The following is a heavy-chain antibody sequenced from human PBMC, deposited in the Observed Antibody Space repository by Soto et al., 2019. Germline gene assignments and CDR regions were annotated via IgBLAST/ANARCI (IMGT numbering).Heavy chain of an antibody. CDR3: ARNTPAISISDH. J-gene: IGHJ4*02. V-gene: IGHV4-39*01. D-gene: IGHD2-15*01. CDR1: GGSISSSSYY. CDR2: IYYSGST. Sequence: QLQLQESGPGLVKPSETLSLTCTVSGGSISSSSYYWGWIRQPPGKGLEWIGSIYYSGSTYYNPYLKSRVTISVDTSKNHFSLKLISVTAADTAVYYCARNTPAISISDHWGQGTLVTVSS.